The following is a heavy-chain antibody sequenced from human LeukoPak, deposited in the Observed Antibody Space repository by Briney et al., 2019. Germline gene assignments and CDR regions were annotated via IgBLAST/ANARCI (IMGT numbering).Heavy chain of an antibody. CDR3: AKDYGYSYGTFDY. J-gene: IGHJ4*02. Sequence: GGSLRLSCAASGFTFSSYAMSWVRQAPGKGLEWVSAISGSGGSTYYADSVKGRFTISRGNSKNTLYLQMNSLRAEDTAVYYCAKDYGYSYGTFDYWGQGTLVTVSS. V-gene: IGHV3-23*01. D-gene: IGHD5-18*01. CDR2: ISGSGGST. CDR1: GFTFSSYA.